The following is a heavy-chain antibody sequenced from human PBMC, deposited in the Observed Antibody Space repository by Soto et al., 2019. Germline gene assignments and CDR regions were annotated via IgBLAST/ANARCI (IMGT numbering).Heavy chain of an antibody. Sequence: QVQLVQSGAEVKKPGASVKVSCKASGYTFTSYGISWVRQAPGQGLEWMGWLSAYNGNTNYAQQLQGRVTMTTDTATSTAYMELRNLRSEDTAVYYWARDGRVPAAIPDYYFDGMDVWGQGTTVTVS. J-gene: IGHJ6*02. CDR3: ARDGRVPAAIPDYYFDGMDV. CDR2: LSAYNGNT. D-gene: IGHD2-2*02. CDR1: GYTFTSYG. V-gene: IGHV1-18*04.